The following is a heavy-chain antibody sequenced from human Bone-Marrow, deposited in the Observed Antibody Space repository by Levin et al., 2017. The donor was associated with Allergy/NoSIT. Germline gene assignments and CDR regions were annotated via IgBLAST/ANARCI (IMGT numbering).Heavy chain of an antibody. CDR3: AKDVKGWYSSSWYPFNYYYYMDV. Sequence: GGSLRLSCAASGFTFSSYAMSWVRQAPGKGLEWVSAISGSGGSTYYADSVKGRFTISRDNSKNTLYLQMNSLRAEDTAVYYCAKDVKGWYSSSWYPFNYYYYMDVWGKGTTVTVSS. V-gene: IGHV3-23*01. CDR2: ISGSGGST. CDR1: GFTFSSYA. D-gene: IGHD6-13*01. J-gene: IGHJ6*03.